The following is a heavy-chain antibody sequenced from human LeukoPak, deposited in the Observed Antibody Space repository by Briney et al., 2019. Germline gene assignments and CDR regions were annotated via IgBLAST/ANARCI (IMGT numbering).Heavy chain of an antibody. V-gene: IGHV1-69*05. CDR2: IIPIFGTA. CDR3: ARGRGYSSSYSVYYYYMDV. D-gene: IGHD6-6*01. J-gene: IGHJ6*03. CDR1: GGTFSSYA. Sequence: SVKVSCKASGGTFSSYAISWVRQAPGQGLEWMGGIIPIFGTANYAQKLQGRVTITTDESTSTAYMELSSLRSEDTAVYYCARGRGYSSSYSVYYYYMDVWGKGTTVTVSS.